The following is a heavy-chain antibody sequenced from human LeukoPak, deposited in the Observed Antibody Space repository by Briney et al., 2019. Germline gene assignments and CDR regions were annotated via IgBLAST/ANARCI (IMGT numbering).Heavy chain of an antibody. J-gene: IGHJ4*02. CDR2: INHRGTT. CDR1: GGSISSGDYY. D-gene: IGHD1-26*01. V-gene: IGHV4-39*07. Sequence: SETLSLTCTVSGGSISSGDYYWSWIRQPPGKGLEWIAEINHRGTTHYNPSLKSRVNISADTSKNQFSLHLDSVTAADTAVYYCARSWAGMYYPFYYFDYWGQGTLVSVSS. CDR3: ARSWAGMYYPFYYFDY.